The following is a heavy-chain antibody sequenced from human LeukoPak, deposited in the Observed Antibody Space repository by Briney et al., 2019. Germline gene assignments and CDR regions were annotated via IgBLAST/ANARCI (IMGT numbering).Heavy chain of an antibody. V-gene: IGHV3-7*01. CDR2: IKQDGSEK. Sequence: GGSLRLSCAASGFIFSSYWMSWVRQAPGKGLEWVANIKQDGSEKYYVDSVKGRFTISRDNAKNSLYLQMNSLRAEDTAVYYCARAREYYYDSSGYPDAFDIWGQGTMVTVSS. D-gene: IGHD3-22*01. CDR1: GFIFSSYW. J-gene: IGHJ3*02. CDR3: ARAREYYYDSSGYPDAFDI.